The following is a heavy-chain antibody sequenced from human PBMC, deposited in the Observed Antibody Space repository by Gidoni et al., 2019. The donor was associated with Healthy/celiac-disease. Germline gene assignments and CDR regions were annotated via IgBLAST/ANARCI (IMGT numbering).Heavy chain of an antibody. V-gene: IGHV3-48*03. CDR3: ARADYGEAFDI. CDR1: GFTFSSYE. J-gene: IGHJ3*02. Sequence: EVQLVESGGGLVQPGGSLRLSCAAPGFTFSSYEMNWVSQAPGKGVEWVSYISSSGSTIYYADSVKGRFTISRDNAKNSRYLQMNSLRAEDTAVYYCARADYGEAFDIWGQGTMVTVSS. D-gene: IGHD4-17*01. CDR2: ISSSGSTI.